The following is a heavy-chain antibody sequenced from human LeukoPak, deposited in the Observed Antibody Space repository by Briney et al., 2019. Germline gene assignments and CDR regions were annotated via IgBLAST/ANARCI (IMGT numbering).Heavy chain of an antibody. CDR2: IYHSGST. V-gene: IGHV4-4*02. J-gene: IGHJ3*02. CDR3: ARRRYYDSSGSYGDAFDI. D-gene: IGHD3-22*01. Sequence: SETLSLTCTVSGGSISSSNWWSWVRQPPGKGLEWIGEIYHSGSTNYNPSLKSRVTISVDKSKNQFSLKLSSVTAADTAVYYCARRRYYDSSGSYGDAFDIWGQGTMVTVSS. CDR1: GGSISSSNW.